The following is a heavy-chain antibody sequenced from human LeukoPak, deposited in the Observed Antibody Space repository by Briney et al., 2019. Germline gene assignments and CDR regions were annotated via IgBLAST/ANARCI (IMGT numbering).Heavy chain of an antibody. CDR3: ASARYSEN. D-gene: IGHD1-26*01. V-gene: IGHV3-21*01. CDR1: GFTFSTYT. J-gene: IGHJ4*02. Sequence: PGGSLRLSCAASGFTFSTYTMNWVRQAPGKGLEWVSSISSTGSNIYYADSVKGRFTISRDNAKNSLYLQMNSLRAEDTAVYYCASARYSENWGQGTLVTVSS. CDR2: ISSTGSNI.